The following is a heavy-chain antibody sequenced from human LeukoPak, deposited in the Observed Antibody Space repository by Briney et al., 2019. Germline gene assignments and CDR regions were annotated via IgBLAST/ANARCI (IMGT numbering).Heavy chain of an antibody. J-gene: IGHJ4*02. CDR1: GFTFSSYE. V-gene: IGHV3-48*03. Sequence: GGSLRLSCAASGFTFSSYEMNWVGQAPGKGLEWVSYISSSGSTIYYADSVKGRFTISRDNAKNSLYLQMNSLRAEDTAVYYCARGAARPYYFDYWGQGTLVTVSS. CDR2: ISSSGSTI. D-gene: IGHD6-6*01. CDR3: ARGAARPYYFDY.